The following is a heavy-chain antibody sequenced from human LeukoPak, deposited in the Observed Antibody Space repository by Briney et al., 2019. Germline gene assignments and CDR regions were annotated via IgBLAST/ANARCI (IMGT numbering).Heavy chain of an antibody. CDR2: IIPIFGTA. D-gene: IGHD2-2*01. CDR1: GGTFSSYA. J-gene: IGHJ3*02. Sequence: SVKVSCKASGGTFSSYAISWVRQAPGQGLEWMGGIIPIFGTANYAQKFQGRVTMTTDTSTSTAYMELRSLRSDDTAVYYCARDLGVPDAFDIWGQGTMVTVSS. V-gene: IGHV1-69*05. CDR3: ARDLGVPDAFDI.